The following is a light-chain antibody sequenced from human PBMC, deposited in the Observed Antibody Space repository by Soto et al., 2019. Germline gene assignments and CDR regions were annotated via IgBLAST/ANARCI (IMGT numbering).Light chain of an antibody. J-gene: IGKJ2*01. V-gene: IGKV3-20*01. CDR2: GAS. CDR1: QSLTNVF. CDR3: HQYATSPYT. Sequence: DIVLTQSPVTLSLSPGEGATLSCRASQSLTNVFLAWYQQKPGQAPRLLIYGASRRATGIPDRFTGSGSGTDFTLTISRLEPEDFAVYFCHQYATSPYTFGQGTTLEIK.